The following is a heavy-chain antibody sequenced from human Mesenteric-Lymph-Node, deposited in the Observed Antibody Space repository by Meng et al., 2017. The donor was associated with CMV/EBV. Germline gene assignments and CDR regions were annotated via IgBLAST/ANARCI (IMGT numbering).Heavy chain of an antibody. D-gene: IGHD3-9*01. J-gene: IGHJ4*02. CDR2: ISSSSTI. V-gene: IGHV3-69-1*01. CDR3: ARGNFDWQHPPDY. CDR1: GLTFSDYY. Sequence: GGSLRLSCAASGLTFSDYYMNWVRQAPGKGLECVSSISSSSTIHYADSVKGRFTISRDSAKNSLYLQMNSLRAEDTALYYCARGNFDWQHPPDYWGQGTLVTVSS.